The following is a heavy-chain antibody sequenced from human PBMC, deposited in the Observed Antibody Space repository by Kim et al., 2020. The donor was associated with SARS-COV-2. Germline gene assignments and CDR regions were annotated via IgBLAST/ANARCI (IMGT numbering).Heavy chain of an antibody. CDR3: ARGSYSSGWYYPNY. D-gene: IGHD6-19*01. V-gene: IGHV3-30*05. J-gene: IGHJ4*02. Sequence: ADSVKSRFTISRDNSKDTLYLQMNSLRAEGTYVYYCARGSYSSGWYYPNYWGQGTLVTVSS.